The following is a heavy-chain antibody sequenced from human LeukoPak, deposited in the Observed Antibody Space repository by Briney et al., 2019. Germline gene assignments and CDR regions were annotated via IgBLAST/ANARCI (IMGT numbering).Heavy chain of an antibody. CDR1: GYPITAGYY. CDR2: NFHTGRT. CDR3: AREARGYKNYFFDY. J-gene: IGHJ4*02. V-gene: IGHV4-38-2*02. D-gene: IGHD5-18*01. Sequence: PSETLSLTCTVAGYPITAGYYWAWIRQAPGEALECLGGNFHTGRTFDNPSLKSTVTLSVDTSKNQFSLKLTSVTASDTALYYCAREARGYKNYFFDYWGQGTLVTVSS.